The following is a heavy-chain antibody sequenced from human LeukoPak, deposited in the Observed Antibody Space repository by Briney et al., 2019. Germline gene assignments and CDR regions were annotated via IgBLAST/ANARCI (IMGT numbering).Heavy chain of an antibody. Sequence: SETLSLTCAVYSGSFSGYYWNWIRQPPGKGLEWIGEINNSGSSNYNPSLKSRVTISVDTSKNQFSLKLSSVTAADTAVYYCARERYGGDIVVVYYMDVWGKGTTVTISS. CDR1: SGSFSGYY. CDR3: ARERYGGDIVVVYYMDV. J-gene: IGHJ6*03. D-gene: IGHD2-15*01. V-gene: IGHV4-34*01. CDR2: INNSGSS.